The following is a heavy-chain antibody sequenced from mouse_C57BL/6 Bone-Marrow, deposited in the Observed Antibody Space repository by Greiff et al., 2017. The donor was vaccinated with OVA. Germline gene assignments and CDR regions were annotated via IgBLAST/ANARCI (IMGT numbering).Heavy chain of an antibody. CDR2: ISDGGSYT. Sequence: EVKVVESGGGLVKPGGSLKLSCAASGFTFSSYAMSWVRQTPEKRLEWVATISDGGSYTYYPDNVKGRFTISRDNAKNNLYLQMSHLKSEDTAMYYCASLVTEDVDVWGTGTTVTVSS. V-gene: IGHV5-4*03. CDR1: GFTFSSYA. D-gene: IGHD2-13*01. CDR3: ASLVTEDVDV. J-gene: IGHJ1*03.